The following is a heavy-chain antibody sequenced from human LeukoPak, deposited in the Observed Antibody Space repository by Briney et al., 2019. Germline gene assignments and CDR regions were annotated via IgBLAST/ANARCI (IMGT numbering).Heavy chain of an antibody. D-gene: IGHD4-23*01. Sequence: PSETLSLTCAVYGGSFSGYYWSWIRQPPGKGLEWIGEINHSGSTNYNPSLKSRVTISVDTSKNQFSLKLGSVTAADTAVYYCARDPDMTGGYWGQGTLVTVSS. CDR3: ARDPDMTGGY. J-gene: IGHJ4*02. V-gene: IGHV4-34*01. CDR2: INHSGST. CDR1: GGSFSGYY.